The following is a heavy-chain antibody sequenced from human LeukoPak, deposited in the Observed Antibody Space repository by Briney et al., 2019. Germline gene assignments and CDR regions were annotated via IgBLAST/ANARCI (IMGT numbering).Heavy chain of an antibody. CDR3: ARRVDTAMVGGYYYYYGMDV. CDR1: GGSISSYY. CDR2: IYYSGST. V-gene: IGHV4-59*08. D-gene: IGHD5-18*01. J-gene: IGHJ6*02. Sequence: SETLSLTCTVSGGSISSYYWSWIRQPPGKGLEWIGYIYYSGSTNYNPSLKSRVTISVDTSKNQFSLKLSSVTAADTAVYYCARRVDTAMVGGYYYYYGMDVWGQGTTVTVSS.